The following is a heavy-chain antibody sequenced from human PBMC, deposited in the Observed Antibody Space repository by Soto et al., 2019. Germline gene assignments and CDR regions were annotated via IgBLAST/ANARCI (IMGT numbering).Heavy chain of an antibody. CDR3: AHRLTEYRSSSAYDY. J-gene: IGHJ4*02. D-gene: IGHD6-6*01. CDR1: GFSLTTNGVG. Sequence: QITLKESGPTLVNPTQTLTLTCTFSGFSLTTNGVGVGWIRQPPGKALEWLALIYWDDDEHYSPSLKSRLTISKDSSNNQVVLTMTNMDPVDTATYYCAHRLTEYRSSSAYDYWGQGTLVTVSS. CDR2: IYWDDDE. V-gene: IGHV2-5*02.